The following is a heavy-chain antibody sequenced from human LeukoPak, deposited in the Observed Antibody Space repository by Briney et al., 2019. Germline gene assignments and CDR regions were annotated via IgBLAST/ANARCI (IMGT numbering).Heavy chain of an antibody. Sequence: ASVKVSCKASGYTFTSYGISWVRQAPGQGLEWMGWISAYNGNTNYAQKLQGRVTMTTDTSTSTAYMELRSLRSDDTAVYYCARDRDYGSGSYSLDYWGQGTLVTVSS. V-gene: IGHV1-18*01. CDR2: ISAYNGNT. CDR1: GYTFTSYG. D-gene: IGHD3-10*01. J-gene: IGHJ4*02. CDR3: ARDRDYGSGSYSLDY.